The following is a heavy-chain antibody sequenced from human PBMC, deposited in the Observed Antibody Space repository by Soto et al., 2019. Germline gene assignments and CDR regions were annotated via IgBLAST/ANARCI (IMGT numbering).Heavy chain of an antibody. Sequence: TLSLTCAVYGGSVNGYYWNWIRQPPGKGLEWIGEINHTGGTHYNPSLKSRVTISVDTSKNQFSLKLSSVTAADTAVYYCARVQSGYCSGGSCYGFDYWGQRTLVTVSS. D-gene: IGHD2-15*01. V-gene: IGHV4-34*09. CDR3: ARVQSGYCSGGSCYGFDY. CDR2: INHTGGT. J-gene: IGHJ4*02. CDR1: GGSVNGYY.